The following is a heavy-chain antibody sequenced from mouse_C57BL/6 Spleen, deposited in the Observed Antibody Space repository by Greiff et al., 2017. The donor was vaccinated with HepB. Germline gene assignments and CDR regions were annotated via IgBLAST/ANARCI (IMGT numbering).Heavy chain of an antibody. CDR1: GFTFSDYG. J-gene: IGHJ1*03. Sequence: EVKLMESGGGLVKPGGSLKLSCAASGFTFSDYGMHWVRQAPEKGLEWVAYISSGSSTIYYADTVKGRFTISRDNAKNTLFLQMTSLRSEDTAMYYCARPRANWDWYFDVWGTGTTVTVSS. CDR3: ARPRANWDWYFDV. V-gene: IGHV5-17*01. CDR2: ISSGSSTI. D-gene: IGHD4-1*01.